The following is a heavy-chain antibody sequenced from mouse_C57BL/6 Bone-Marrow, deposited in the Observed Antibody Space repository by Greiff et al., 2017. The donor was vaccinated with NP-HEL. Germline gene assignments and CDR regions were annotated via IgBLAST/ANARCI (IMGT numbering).Heavy chain of an antibody. CDR2: IDPSDSYT. D-gene: IGHD1-1*01. J-gene: IGHJ3*01. CDR3: ATHYCGSSYRFAY. CDR1: GYTFTSYW. Sequence: VQLQQPGAELVMPGASVKLSCKASGYTFTSYWMHWVKQRPGQGLEWIGEIDPSDSYTNYNQKFKGKSTLTVDNSSSTAYMQLSSLTSEDSAVYYCATHYCGSSYRFAYWGQGTLVTVSA. V-gene: IGHV1-69*01.